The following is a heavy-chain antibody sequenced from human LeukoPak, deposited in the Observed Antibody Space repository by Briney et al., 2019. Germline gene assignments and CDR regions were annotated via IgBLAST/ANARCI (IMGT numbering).Heavy chain of an antibody. CDR1: GFTFSSYS. CDR2: ISSSGTTI. D-gene: IGHD6-13*01. Sequence: GGSLRLSCAASGFTFSSYSMNWVRQAPGKGLEWVSYISSSGTTIYYADSVKGRFTISRDNAKNSLYLQMNSLRAEDTAVYYCAREGSGAAGTSWGQGTLVTVSS. CDR3: AREGSGAAGTS. J-gene: IGHJ5*02. V-gene: IGHV3-48*04.